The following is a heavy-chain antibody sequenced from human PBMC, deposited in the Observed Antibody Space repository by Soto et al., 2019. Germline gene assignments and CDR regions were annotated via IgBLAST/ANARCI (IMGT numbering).Heavy chain of an antibody. CDR1: GFTFSSYW. D-gene: IGHD6-19*01. Sequence: GGSLRLSCAASGFTFSSYWMSWVRQAPGKGLEWVSSISSSSSYIYYADSVKGRFTISRDNAKNSLYLQMNSLRAEDTAVYYCARSLYGAVAGTPWFDPWGQGTLVTVSS. CDR3: ARSLYGAVAGTPWFDP. V-gene: IGHV3-21*01. CDR2: ISSSSSYI. J-gene: IGHJ5*02.